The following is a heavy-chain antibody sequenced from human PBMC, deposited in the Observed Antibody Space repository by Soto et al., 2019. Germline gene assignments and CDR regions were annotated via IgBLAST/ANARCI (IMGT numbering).Heavy chain of an antibody. CDR1: GGSISSSNW. V-gene: IGHV4-4*02. Sequence: SETLSLTCAVSGGSISSSNWWSWVRQPPGKGLEWIGEIYHSGSTNYNPSLKSRVTISVDKSKNQFSLKLSSVTAADTAAYYCASVRGGYYYAMDVWGQGTTVTVSS. D-gene: IGHD3-10*02. J-gene: IGHJ6*02. CDR2: IYHSGST. CDR3: ASVRGGYYYAMDV.